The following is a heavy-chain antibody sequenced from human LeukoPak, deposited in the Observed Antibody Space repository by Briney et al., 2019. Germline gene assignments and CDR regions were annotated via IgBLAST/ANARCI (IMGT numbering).Heavy chain of an antibody. CDR3: ARDLPSRVDMDV. CDR2: MNPNSGNT. CDR1: GYTFTSYD. J-gene: IGHJ6*03. D-gene: IGHD5/OR15-5a*01. Sequence: ASVKVSCKASGYTFTSYDINWVRQATGQGLEWMGWMNPNSGNTGYAQKFQGRVTITRNTSISTAYMELSSLRSEDTAVYYCARDLPSRVDMDVWGEGTTVTVSS. V-gene: IGHV1-8*03.